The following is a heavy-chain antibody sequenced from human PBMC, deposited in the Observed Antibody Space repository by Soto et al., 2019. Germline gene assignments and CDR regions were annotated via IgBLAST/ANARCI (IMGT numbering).Heavy chain of an antibody. CDR3: ARPYGSGSYYARAFDI. V-gene: IGHV1-46*03. D-gene: IGHD3-10*01. Sequence: ASVKVSCKASGYTFTSYYMHWVRQAPGQGLEWMGIINPSGGSTSYAQKFQGRVTMTRDTSTSTVYMELSSLRSEDTAVYYCARPYGSGSYYARAFDIWGRGTMVTVSS. CDR1: GYTFTSYY. CDR2: INPSGGST. J-gene: IGHJ3*02.